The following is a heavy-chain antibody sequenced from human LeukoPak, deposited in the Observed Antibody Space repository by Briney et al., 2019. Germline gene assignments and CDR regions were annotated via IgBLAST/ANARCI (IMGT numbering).Heavy chain of an antibody. CDR2: IYYSGST. CDR3: ARHYNPRTVVPAAPKWFDP. D-gene: IGHD2-2*01. Sequence: IPSETLSLTCIVSGGSISSSSYYWGWIRQPPGKGLEWIGSIYYSGSTYYNPSLKSRVTISVDTSKNQFSLKLSSVTAADTAVYYCARHYNPRTVVPAAPKWFDPWGQGTLVTVSS. CDR1: GGSISSSSYY. J-gene: IGHJ5*02. V-gene: IGHV4-39*01.